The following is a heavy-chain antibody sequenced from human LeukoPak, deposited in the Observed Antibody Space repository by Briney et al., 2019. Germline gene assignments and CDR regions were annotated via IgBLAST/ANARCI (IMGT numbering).Heavy chain of an antibody. Sequence: GESLKISCKGSGYSFTSYWIGWVRQMPGKGLEWMGIIYPGDSDTRYSPSFQGPVTISADKSISTAYLQWSSLKASDTAMYYCARQQTSSSWYKYFQHWGQGTLVTVSS. D-gene: IGHD6-13*01. CDR3: ARQQTSSSWYKYFQH. CDR2: IYPGDSDT. V-gene: IGHV5-51*01. J-gene: IGHJ1*01. CDR1: GYSFTSYW.